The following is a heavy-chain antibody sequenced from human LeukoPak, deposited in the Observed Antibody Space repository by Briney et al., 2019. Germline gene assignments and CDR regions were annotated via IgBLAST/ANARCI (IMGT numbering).Heavy chain of an antibody. V-gene: IGHV1-46*01. D-gene: IGHD6-19*01. Sequence: ASVKVSCKASGYTFTSYYMHWVRQAPGQGLEWMGIINPSGGSTSYAQKFQGRVTMTRDMSTSTVYMELSSLRSEDTAVYYCASIAVAGTFDYWGQGTLVTVSS. J-gene: IGHJ4*02. CDR1: GYTFTSYY. CDR2: INPSGGST. CDR3: ASIAVAGTFDY.